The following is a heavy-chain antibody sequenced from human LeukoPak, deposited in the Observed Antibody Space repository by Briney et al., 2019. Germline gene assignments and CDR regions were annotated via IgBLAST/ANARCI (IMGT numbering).Heavy chain of an antibody. Sequence: SETLSLTCTVSGGSISSYYWSWIRQTPGKGLEWIVYIYYSGSTNYNPSLKSRVTISVDMSKNQFSLKLSSVTAADTAVYYCARMIRPYDILTGYYGANWFDPWGQGTLVTVSS. CDR2: IYYSGST. J-gene: IGHJ5*02. D-gene: IGHD3-9*01. CDR1: GGSISSYY. CDR3: ARMIRPYDILTGYYGANWFDP. V-gene: IGHV4-59*01.